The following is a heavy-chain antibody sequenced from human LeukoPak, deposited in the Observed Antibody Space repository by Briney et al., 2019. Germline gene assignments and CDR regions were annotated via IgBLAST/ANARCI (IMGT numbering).Heavy chain of an antibody. Sequence: GGSLRLSCAASGFTFSSSWMSWVRQAPGKGLECVANIKEDGREKYYVDSVKGRFTISRDNAKNSLYLQMNSLRAEDTAVYYCARAVKGYFDWLFGGGDYWGQGTLVTVSS. V-gene: IGHV3-7*01. J-gene: IGHJ4*02. D-gene: IGHD3-9*01. CDR1: GFTFSSSW. CDR2: IKEDGREK. CDR3: ARAVKGYFDWLFGGGDY.